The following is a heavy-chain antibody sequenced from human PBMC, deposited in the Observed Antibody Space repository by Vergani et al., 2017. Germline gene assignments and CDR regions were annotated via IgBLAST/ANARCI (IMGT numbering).Heavy chain of an antibody. CDR2: IYNSGNG. D-gene: IGHD3-16*01. Sequence: QMQLQESGPGLVKASETLSLTCTVSGDSIISRSYYWGWLRQPPGKGLEWIGSIYNSGNGDSSSSLKSRVTISADTSKNQFSLRLTSVTAADTAVYYCASEKYYSXSTSHFHGRYFDVWGRGTLVTVPS. J-gene: IGHJ2*01. V-gene: IGHV4-39*01. CDR1: GDSIISRSYY. CDR3: ASEKYYSXSTSHFHGRYFDV.